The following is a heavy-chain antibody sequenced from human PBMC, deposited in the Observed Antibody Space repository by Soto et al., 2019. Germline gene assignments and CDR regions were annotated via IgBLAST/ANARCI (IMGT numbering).Heavy chain of an antibody. CDR2: ISYDGSNK. CDR1: GFTFSSYA. D-gene: IGHD3-22*01. CDR3: ARTHRPGNEYYYDSSGYYCADY. Sequence: QVQLVESGGGVVQPGRSLRLSCAASGFTFSSYAMHWVRQAPGKGLEWVAVISYDGSNKYYADSVKGRFTISRDNSKNTLDLQMNSLRAEDTAMYYCARTHRPGNEYYYDSSGYYCADYWGQGTLVTVSS. V-gene: IGHV3-30-3*01. J-gene: IGHJ4*02.